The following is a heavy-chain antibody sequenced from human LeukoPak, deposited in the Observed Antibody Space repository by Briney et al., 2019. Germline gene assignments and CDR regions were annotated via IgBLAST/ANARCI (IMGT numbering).Heavy chain of an antibody. D-gene: IGHD2-21*02. CDR1: IGSNSSYY. J-gene: IGHJ4*02. Sequence: SDTLSLMCAVSIGSNSSYYWRWITHPPAKGLEYGGYIYYSGCTKYNSSLKSRVTISVDTSKNQFSLKLGSVTAADTAVYYCARGACGGDCYLVWGQGALVTVSS. V-gene: IGHV4-59*13. CDR3: ARGACGGDCYLV. CDR2: IYYSGCT.